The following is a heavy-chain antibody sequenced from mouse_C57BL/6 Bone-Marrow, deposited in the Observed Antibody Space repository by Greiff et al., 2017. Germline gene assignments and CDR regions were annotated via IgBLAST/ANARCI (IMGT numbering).Heavy chain of an antibody. D-gene: IGHD2-2*01. CDR2: ISNLAYSI. CDR3: ARSYYGYFYLDY. Sequence: DVKLVESGGGLVQPGGSLKLSCAASGFTFSDYGMAWVRQAPRKGPEWVAVISNLAYSIYYADTVTGRCTISRENAKNTLYLEMSSLRSEDTAMYYCARSYYGYFYLDYWGQGTTLTVSS. J-gene: IGHJ2*01. V-gene: IGHV5-15*01. CDR1: GFTFSDYG.